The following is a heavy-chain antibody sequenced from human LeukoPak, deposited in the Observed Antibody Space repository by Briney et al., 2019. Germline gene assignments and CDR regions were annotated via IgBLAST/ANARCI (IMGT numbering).Heavy chain of an antibody. Sequence: PSETLSLTCTVSGGSISSYYWSWIRQPPGKGLEWIGYIYHSGSTNYNPSLKSRVTISGDTSKNQFSLRLSSVTAADTAVYYCARASYSYDINGWVPFDYWGQGTLVTVSS. J-gene: IGHJ4*02. CDR1: GGSISSYY. CDR3: ARASYSYDINGWVPFDY. D-gene: IGHD3-22*01. V-gene: IGHV4-59*08. CDR2: IYHSGST.